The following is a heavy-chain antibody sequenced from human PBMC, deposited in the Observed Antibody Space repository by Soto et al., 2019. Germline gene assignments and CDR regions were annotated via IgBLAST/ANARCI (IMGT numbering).Heavy chain of an antibody. J-gene: IGHJ5*02. CDR2: IYATGTT. D-gene: IGHD4-17*01. Sequence: SETLSLTCTVSGASISGFYWSWIRKSAGKGLEWIGRIYATGTTDYNPSLKSRVMMSVDTSKKQSSLKLRSVTASDTGIYYCVKRAWTTYDLSSLHWFDPWGQGTLVTVSS. V-gene: IGHV4-4*07. CDR1: GASISGFY. CDR3: VKRAWTTYDLSSLHWFDP.